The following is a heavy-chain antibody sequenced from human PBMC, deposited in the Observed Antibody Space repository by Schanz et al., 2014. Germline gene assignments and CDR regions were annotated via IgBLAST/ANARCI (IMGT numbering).Heavy chain of an antibody. CDR3: AKSDAFDI. V-gene: IGHV3-30*18. CDR2: ISYDGSKK. Sequence: VQLVESGGGLVQPGGSLRLSCAASGFMFSSYGMHWVRQAPGKGLEWVGVISYDGSKKSYADSVKGRFTISRDNSKNTLYLQMNSLRPEDTAVYYCAKSDAFDIWGQGTLVTVSS. J-gene: IGHJ3*02. CDR1: GFMFSSYG.